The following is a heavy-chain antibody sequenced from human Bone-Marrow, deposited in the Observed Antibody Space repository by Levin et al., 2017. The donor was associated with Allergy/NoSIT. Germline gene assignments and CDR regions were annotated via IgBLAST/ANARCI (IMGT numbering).Heavy chain of an antibody. Sequence: KTGESLKISCEASGYIFTDYYIHWVRQAPGQGLEWMGWVNPKTGGTHYIQKFEGRVTMTRDASLSTAYMELSRLTSDDTAVYFCAILTHYYDSSGPHSFDVWGQGTMVTVTS. J-gene: IGHJ3*01. V-gene: IGHV1-2*02. CDR2: VNPKTGGT. D-gene: IGHD3-22*01. CDR1: GYIFTDYY. CDR3: AILTHYYDSSGPHSFDV.